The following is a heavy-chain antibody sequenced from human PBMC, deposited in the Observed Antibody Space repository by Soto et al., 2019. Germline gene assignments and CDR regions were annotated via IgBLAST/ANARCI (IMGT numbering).Heavy chain of an antibody. CDR3: VRDMHLWRLDS. CDR1: GFIVSTNY. J-gene: IGHJ4*02. Sequence: PGGSLRLSCAASGFIVSTNYMSWVRQAPGKGLEWVSVIYSGTNTYYADSVKGRFTISRDKSKNTLYLQMNALRPEDTAVYYCVRDMHLWRLDSWGQGTLVTVS. CDR2: IYSGTNT. V-gene: IGHV3-66*01. D-gene: IGHD2-21*01.